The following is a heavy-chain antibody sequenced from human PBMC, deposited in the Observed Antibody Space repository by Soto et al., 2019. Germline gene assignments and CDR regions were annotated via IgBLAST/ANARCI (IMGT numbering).Heavy chain of an antibody. CDR3: ARGRPNWYFDL. J-gene: IGHJ2*01. V-gene: IGHV3-21*01. CDR2: ISPSDTYI. CDR1: GFTLTNYN. Sequence: VQVVESGGGLVKPGESLRLSCTASGFTLTNYNMHWVRQAPGKGPEWVSCISPSDTYIYYRDSVKGRFTISTDNAKNSLFLQMDSLRVEDTAVYYCARGRPNWYFDLWGRGTLVTVSS.